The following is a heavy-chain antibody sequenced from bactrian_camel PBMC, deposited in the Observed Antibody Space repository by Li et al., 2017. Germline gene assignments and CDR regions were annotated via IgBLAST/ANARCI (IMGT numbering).Heavy chain of an antibody. CDR1: ESNAKSSMINYC. CDR2: ISTSGVT. V-gene: IGHV3S53*01. J-gene: IGHJ4*01. Sequence: HVQLVESGGGSVQAGGSLRLSCVAAESNAKSSMINYCMGWFRQSPGKEREGVAAISTSGVTYYADSVKGRFFISQDTAKKTAFLDMTTLKPEDSAMYYCAADRRRRCARPPVDYQGQGTQVTVS. CDR3: AADRRRRCARPPVDY.